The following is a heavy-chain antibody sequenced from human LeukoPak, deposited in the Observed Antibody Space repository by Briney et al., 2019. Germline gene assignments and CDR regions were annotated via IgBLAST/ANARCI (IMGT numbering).Heavy chain of an antibody. CDR3: AKGRRWLQLEGALRD. CDR1: GFTFDDYA. D-gene: IGHD5-24*01. Sequence: GGSLRLSCAASGFTFDDYAMPWVRQAPGKGLEWVSLISWDGGSTYYADSVKGRFTISRDNSKNSLYLQMNSLRAEGTALYYCAKGRRWLQLEGALRDWGQGTLVTVSS. J-gene: IGHJ4*02. CDR2: ISWDGGST. V-gene: IGHV3-43D*03.